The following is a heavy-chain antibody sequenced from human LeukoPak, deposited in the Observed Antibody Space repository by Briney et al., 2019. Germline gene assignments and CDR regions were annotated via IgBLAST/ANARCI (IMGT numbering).Heavy chain of an antibody. CDR1: GFTFSNYG. V-gene: IGHV3-33*01. D-gene: IGHD3-10*01. Sequence: GGSLRLSCAASGFTFSNYGIHWVRQAPGKGLEWVAIIWYDGGNKYYGDSVKGRFTISRDNSKNTAYLQMNSLRGEDTALYYCAREGSSTIYFGSGTRSGGAFDIWGQGTVVTVSS. CDR3: AREGSSTIYFGSGTRSGGAFDI. CDR2: IWYDGGNK. J-gene: IGHJ3*02.